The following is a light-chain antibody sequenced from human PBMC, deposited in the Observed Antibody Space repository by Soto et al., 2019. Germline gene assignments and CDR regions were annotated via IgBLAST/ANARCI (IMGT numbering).Light chain of an antibody. CDR2: SNN. CDR3: AAWDDSLNGYV. Sequence: QSALTHPPSASSTPRHRGTIIYSGSSSNIGSNTVNWYQQLPGTAPKLLIYSNNQRPSGVPDRFSGSKSGTSASLAISGLQSEDEADYYCAAWDDSLNGYVFGTGTKVTVL. J-gene: IGLJ1*01. V-gene: IGLV1-44*01. CDR1: SSNIGSNT.